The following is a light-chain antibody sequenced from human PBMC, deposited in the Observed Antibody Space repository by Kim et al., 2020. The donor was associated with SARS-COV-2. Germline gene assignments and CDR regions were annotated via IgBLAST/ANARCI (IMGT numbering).Light chain of an antibody. J-gene: IGKJ1*01. Sequence: DIVMTQSPDSLAVSLGERATINCKSSQSVLYSSNNKNYLAWYQQKPGQPPKLLIYWASIRESGVPDRFSGSGSGTDFTLTISSLQAEDVAVYYCQQFYTTPETFGQVTKVDIK. CDR3: QQFYTTPET. CDR2: WAS. V-gene: IGKV4-1*01. CDR1: QSVLYSSNNKNY.